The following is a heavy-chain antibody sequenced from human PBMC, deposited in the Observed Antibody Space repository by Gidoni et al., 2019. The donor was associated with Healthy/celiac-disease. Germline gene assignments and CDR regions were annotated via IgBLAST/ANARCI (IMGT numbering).Heavy chain of an antibody. CDR2: IYTSGST. D-gene: IGHD2-2*01. V-gene: IGHV4-4*07. Sequence: QVQLHVSGPGLAKPSETLSPTCTVPGGSISSYDWSWIRQPAGKGLVWIGRIYTSGSTNYNPSLKSRVTMSVDTSKNQFARKRSSGTAADTAVYYWARDHWSTSFASWFDPWGQGTLVTVSS. CDR1: GGSISSYD. J-gene: IGHJ5*02. CDR3: ARDHWSTSFASWFDP.